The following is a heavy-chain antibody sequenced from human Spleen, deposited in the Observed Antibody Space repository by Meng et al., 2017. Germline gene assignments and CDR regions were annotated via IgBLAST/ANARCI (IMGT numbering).Heavy chain of an antibody. CDR2: IYYSGGT. CDR3: ARDYGSSGWKGPHNWFDP. D-gene: IGHD6-19*01. V-gene: IGHV4-39*07. Sequence: SETLSLTCTVSGGSISSSSYYWGWIRQPPGKGLEWIGTIYYSGGTYYNPSLKSRVTISVDTSKNQFSLKLFSVTAADTAVYYCARDYGSSGWKGPHNWFDPWGQGTLVTVSS. J-gene: IGHJ5*02. CDR1: GGSISSSSYY.